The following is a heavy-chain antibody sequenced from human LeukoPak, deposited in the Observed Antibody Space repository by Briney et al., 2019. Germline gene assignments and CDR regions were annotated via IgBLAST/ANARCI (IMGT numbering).Heavy chain of an antibody. Sequence: RASVKVSCKASGYTFTSYAMHWVRQAPGQRLEWMGWINAGNGNTKYSQKFQGRVTITRDTSASTAYMKLSSLRSEDTAVYYCARAVAGMNLLDYWGQGTLVTVSS. CDR3: ARAVAGMNLLDY. CDR2: INAGNGNT. D-gene: IGHD6-19*01. V-gene: IGHV1-3*01. CDR1: GYTFTSYA. J-gene: IGHJ4*02.